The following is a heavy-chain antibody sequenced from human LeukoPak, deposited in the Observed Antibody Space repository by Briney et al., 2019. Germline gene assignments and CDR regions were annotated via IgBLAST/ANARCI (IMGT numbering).Heavy chain of an antibody. V-gene: IGHV3-15*01. D-gene: IGHD2-21*02. CDR3: STSLRGSDCCLDY. J-gene: IGHJ4*02. CDR2: IKSKTDGGTT. CDR1: GFTFSDAW. Sequence: PGGSLRLSRAASGFTFSDAWVSWVRQAPGMGLEWVGRIKSKTDGGTTDYAAPVKGRFTISRDDSSGTLYLLMNSLETEDTAVYYCSTSLRGSDCCLDYWGQGTLVAVSS.